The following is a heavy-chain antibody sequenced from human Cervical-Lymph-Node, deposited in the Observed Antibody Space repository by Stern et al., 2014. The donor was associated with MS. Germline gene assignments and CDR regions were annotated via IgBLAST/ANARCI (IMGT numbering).Heavy chain of an antibody. V-gene: IGHV5-51*03. Sequence: VQLVQSGAEVKKPGESLKISCKGSGYSFTTFWIGWVRQMPGQGLEWMGLIFPDDSDTRYSPSFQGQVNIAADKSTDTAYLQWSSLKASDTATYYCARPLGSGWTAGWYYWGQGTRVTVSS. CDR2: IFPDDSDT. CDR3: ARPLGSGWTAGWYY. D-gene: IGHD6-19*01. CDR1: GYSFTTFW. J-gene: IGHJ4*02.